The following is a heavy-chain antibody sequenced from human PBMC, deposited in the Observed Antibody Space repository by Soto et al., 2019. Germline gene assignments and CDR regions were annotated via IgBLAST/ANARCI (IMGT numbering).Heavy chain of an antibody. CDR1: GFTFSSYA. CDR2: ISYDGSNK. D-gene: IGHD5-18*01. Sequence: PGGSLRLSCAASGFTFSSYAMHWVRQAPGKGLEWVAVISYDGSNKYYADSVKGRFTISRDNSKNTLYLQMNSLRAEDTAVHYCARLSTATSYYYYYYGMDVWGQGTTVTVSS. CDR3: ARLSTATSYYYYYYGMDV. V-gene: IGHV3-30-3*01. J-gene: IGHJ6*02.